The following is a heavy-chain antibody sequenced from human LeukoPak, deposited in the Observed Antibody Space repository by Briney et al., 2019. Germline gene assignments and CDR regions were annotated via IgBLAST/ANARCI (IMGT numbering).Heavy chain of an antibody. CDR2: ISSSSSYI. Sequence: RGSLRLSCAASGFTFSSYSMNWVCQAPGKGLEWVSSISSSSSYIYYADSVKGRFTISRDNAKNSLYLQMNSLRAEDTAVYYCASSLGGGGSYYETDAFDIWGQGTMVTVSS. J-gene: IGHJ3*02. D-gene: IGHD1-26*01. CDR3: ASSLGGGGSYYETDAFDI. V-gene: IGHV3-21*01. CDR1: GFTFSSYS.